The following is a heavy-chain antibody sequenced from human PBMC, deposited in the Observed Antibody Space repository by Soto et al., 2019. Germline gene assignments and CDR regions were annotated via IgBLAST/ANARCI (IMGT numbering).Heavy chain of an antibody. CDR3: ARDRMTFDYGGNSNYYGMDV. V-gene: IGHV4-61*01. J-gene: IGHJ6*02. Sequence: SETLSLTCTVSGGSVSSGSYYWSWIRQPPGKGLEWIGYIYYSGSTNYNPSLKSRVTISVDTSKNQFSLKLSSVTAADTAVYYCARDRMTFDYGGNSNYYGMDVWGQGTTVTV. D-gene: IGHD4-17*01. CDR2: IYYSGST. CDR1: GGSVSSGSYY.